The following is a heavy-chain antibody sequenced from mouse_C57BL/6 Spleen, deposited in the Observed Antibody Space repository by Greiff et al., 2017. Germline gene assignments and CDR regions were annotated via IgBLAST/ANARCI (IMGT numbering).Heavy chain of an antibody. J-gene: IGHJ1*03. CDR3: ARPYGNSGYWYFDV. Sequence: QVQLQQPGAELVRPGSSVKLSCKASGYTFTSYWMHWVKQRPIQGLEWIGNIDPSDSETHYNQKFKDKATLTVDKSSSTAYMQLSSLTSEDAAVYYCARPYGNSGYWYFDVWGTGTTVTVSS. D-gene: IGHD2-10*02. CDR2: IDPSDSET. V-gene: IGHV1-52*01. CDR1: GYTFTSYW.